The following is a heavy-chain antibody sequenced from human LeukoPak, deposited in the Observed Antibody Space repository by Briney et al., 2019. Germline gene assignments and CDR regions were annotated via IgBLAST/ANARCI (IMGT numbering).Heavy chain of an antibody. D-gene: IGHD6-13*01. CDR2: IYCSGST. Sequence: SSQTLSLTCTVSGGSISSGGYYWSWIRQHPGKGLEWIGYIYCSGSTYYNPSLKSRVTISVDTSKNQFSLKLSSVTAADTAVYYCARGLAAAVLDYWGQGTLVTVSS. CDR1: GGSISSGGYY. V-gene: IGHV4-31*03. J-gene: IGHJ4*02. CDR3: ARGLAAAVLDY.